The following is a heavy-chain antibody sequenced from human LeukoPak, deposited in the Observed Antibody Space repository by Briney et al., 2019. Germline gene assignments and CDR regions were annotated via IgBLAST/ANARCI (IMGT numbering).Heavy chain of an antibody. CDR2: INQDGSEE. CDR3: VRDGRVSGYDLLDY. J-gene: IGHJ4*02. D-gene: IGHD5-12*01. Sequence: GGSLRLSCAASGFTFSNYWMTWVRQAPGKGLEWVAHINQDGSEEHYMDSVKARFTISRDNAKNSLSLQMDSLRAEDTAVYSCVRDGRVSGYDLLDYWGQGTLVTVSS. V-gene: IGHV3-7*01. CDR1: GFTFSNYW.